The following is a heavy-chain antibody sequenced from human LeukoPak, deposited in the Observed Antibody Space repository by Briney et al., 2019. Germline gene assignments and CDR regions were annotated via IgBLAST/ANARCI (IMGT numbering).Heavy chain of an antibody. J-gene: IGHJ5*02. Sequence: ASVKVSCKASGYTFTGYYMHWVRQAPGQGLEWMGWINPNSGGTNYAQKFQGRVTMTRDTSISTAYMELSSLRSEDTAVYYCATGSGGSPDNWFDPWGQGTLVTVSS. CDR2: INPNSGGT. V-gene: IGHV1-2*02. CDR1: GYTFTGYY. D-gene: IGHD1-26*01. CDR3: ATGSGGSPDNWFDP.